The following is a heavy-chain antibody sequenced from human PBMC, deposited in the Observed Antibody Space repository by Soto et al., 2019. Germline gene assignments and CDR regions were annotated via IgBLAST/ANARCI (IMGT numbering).Heavy chain of an antibody. V-gene: IGHV4-31*03. Sequence: QVQLQESGPGLVKPSQTLSLTCTVSGGSISSGGYYWSWIRQHPGKGLEWIGYIYYIGNTYYNPSLKSRVTISIDTSKNQFSLKLSSVTAADTAXXXXXXXXXXXXXYGMDVWGQGTTVTVSS. CDR1: GGSISSGGYY. J-gene: IGHJ6*02. CDR2: IYYIGNT. CDR3: XXXXXXXXXYGMDV.